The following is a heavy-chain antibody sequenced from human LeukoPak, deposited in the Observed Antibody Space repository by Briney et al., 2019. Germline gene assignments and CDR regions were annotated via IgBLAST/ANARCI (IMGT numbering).Heavy chain of an antibody. CDR1: GFTFSRYW. CDR3: TRSMTAGSSLWGY. Sequence: SGGSLRLSCAASGFTFSRYWMNWVRQAPGKGLAWVSRINSDGSNINYADSVKGRFTISRDNAKDTLYLQMNSLRSEDTAVYYCTRSMTAGSSLWGYWGQGSLVTVSS. D-gene: IGHD6-19*01. CDR2: INSDGSNI. J-gene: IGHJ4*02. V-gene: IGHV3-74*01.